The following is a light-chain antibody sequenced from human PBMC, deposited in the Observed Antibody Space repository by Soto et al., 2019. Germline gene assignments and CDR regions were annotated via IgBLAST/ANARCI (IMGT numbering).Light chain of an antibody. Sequence: EIVMTQSPATLSVSPGERATLSCRASQSVSSNLAWYQQKPGQAPRLLIYGASNRATGIPARFSGSGSGTDFFLTISSLEPEDFAVYYCQQRSNWPLTFGGGTKVDIK. CDR3: QQRSNWPLT. CDR2: GAS. V-gene: IGKV3-11*01. CDR1: QSVSSN. J-gene: IGKJ4*01.